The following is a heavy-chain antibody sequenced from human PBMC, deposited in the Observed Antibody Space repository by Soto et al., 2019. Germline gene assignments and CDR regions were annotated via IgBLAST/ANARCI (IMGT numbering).Heavy chain of an antibody. J-gene: IGHJ2*01. V-gene: IGHV4-4*07. Sequence: PSETLSLTCKVSGTSVRHFYWSWIRQSAGKGLEWIGRIYSTGTTNFNPSLKSRLTMSMDMSKNQASLNLTSVTAADTAVYYCVRDRADFSSTYYHYFSVWGRGTLVTVSS. CDR1: GTSVRHFY. CDR2: IYSTGTT. CDR3: VRDRADFSSTYYHYFSV. D-gene: IGHD6-13*01.